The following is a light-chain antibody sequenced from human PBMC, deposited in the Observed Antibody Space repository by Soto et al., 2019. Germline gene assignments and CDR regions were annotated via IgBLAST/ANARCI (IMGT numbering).Light chain of an antibody. CDR3: QEYNSGWR. CDR1: QSVNRW. CDR2: DAS. J-gene: IGKJ1*01. V-gene: IGKV1-5*01. Sequence: DIQMTQSPSTLTASMGHRVTIACRASQSVNRWLAWYQKKPGRAPKLLIYDASNLQSGVPSRFSGSGSGTEFTLSISSLQPDDFATYYCQEYNSGWRFGQGTKVEI.